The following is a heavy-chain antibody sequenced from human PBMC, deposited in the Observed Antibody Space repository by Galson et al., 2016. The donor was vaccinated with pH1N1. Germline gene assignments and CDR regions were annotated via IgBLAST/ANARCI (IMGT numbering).Heavy chain of an antibody. CDR1: GYTFTSYA. CDR3: ASPRPLLRYFDWLLPGGLDY. CDR2: INTNTGNP. Sequence: SVKASCKASGYTFTSYAMNWVRQAPGQGLEWMGWINTNTGNPTYAQGFTGRFVFSLDTSDSTTYLHISSLKAEDTAVYYCASPRPLLRYFDWLLPGGLDYWGQGTLVTVSS. V-gene: IGHV7-4-1*02. D-gene: IGHD3-9*01. J-gene: IGHJ4*02.